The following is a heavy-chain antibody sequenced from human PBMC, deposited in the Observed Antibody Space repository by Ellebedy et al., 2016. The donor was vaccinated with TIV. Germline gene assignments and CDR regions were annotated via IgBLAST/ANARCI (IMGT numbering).Heavy chain of an antibody. J-gene: IGHJ4*02. V-gene: IGHV5-51*01. CDR2: IHPGTSET. CDR1: GYSFTTAW. D-gene: IGHD3-10*01. CDR3: ARQSFFGKVELPKHFDY. Sequence: GESLKISXKGSGYSFTTAWIGWVRQMPGTGLEWMGIIHPGTSETRYSPSFQGQVTISADKSISTAYLQWNSLKASDTAMYFCARQSFFGKVELPKHFDYWGQGTLVTVSS.